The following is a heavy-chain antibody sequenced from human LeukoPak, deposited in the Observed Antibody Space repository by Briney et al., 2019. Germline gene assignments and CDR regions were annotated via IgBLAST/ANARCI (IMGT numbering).Heavy chain of an antibody. CDR1: GFTFSSYG. Sequence: GRSLRLSCAASGFTFSSYGMHWVRQAPGKGLEWVAIIWYDGSNKYYADSVKGRFTISRDNSKNTLYLQMNSLRAEDTAVYYCARTRCSGGSCYRPPDCWGQGTLVTVSS. J-gene: IGHJ4*02. D-gene: IGHD2-15*01. V-gene: IGHV3-33*01. CDR3: ARTRCSGGSCYRPPDC. CDR2: IWYDGSNK.